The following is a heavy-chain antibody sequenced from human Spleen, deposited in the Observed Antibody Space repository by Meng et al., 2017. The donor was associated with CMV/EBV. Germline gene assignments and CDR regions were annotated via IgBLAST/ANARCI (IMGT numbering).Heavy chain of an antibody. D-gene: IGHD3-10*01. CDR1: GASIRNPDYY. Sequence: SETLSLTCTVSGASIRNPDYYWTWIRQSPGKGLEWIGYTYYSGSTYSNPSLASRVYISVDTSKNQFSLRVYSVTGADTAVYYCARVGASYYYGSGATIWGQGTLVTVSS. CDR2: TYYSGST. J-gene: IGHJ4*02. CDR3: ARVGASYYYGSGATI. V-gene: IGHV4-30-4*01.